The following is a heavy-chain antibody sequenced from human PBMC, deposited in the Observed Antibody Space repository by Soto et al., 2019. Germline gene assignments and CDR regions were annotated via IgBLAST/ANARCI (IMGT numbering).Heavy chain of an antibody. CDR2: IYHSGST. CDR3: ARGIAAAASFDY. V-gene: IGHV4-30-2*01. D-gene: IGHD6-13*01. J-gene: IGHJ4*02. Sequence: SETLSLTCAVSGGSISSGGYSWSWIRQPPGKGLEWVGYIYHSGSTYYNPSLKSRVTISVDRSKNQFSLKLSSVTAADTAVYYCARGIAAAASFDYWGQGTLVTVSS. CDR1: GGSISSGGYS.